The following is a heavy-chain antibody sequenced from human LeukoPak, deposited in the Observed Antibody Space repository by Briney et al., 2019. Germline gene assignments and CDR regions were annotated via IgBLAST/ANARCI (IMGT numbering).Heavy chain of an antibody. D-gene: IGHD3-10*01. J-gene: IGHJ4*02. CDR2: ISYDGSNK. Sequence: GGSVRLSCAASGFPFSSYGMHGVRQAPGKGLEWVAVISYDGSNKYYADSVKGRFTISRDNSKNTLYLQMNSLRAEDTAVYYCAKGDYYGSGSYYFIGYWGQGTLVTVSS. CDR1: GFPFSSYG. V-gene: IGHV3-30*18. CDR3: AKGDYYGSGSYYFIGY.